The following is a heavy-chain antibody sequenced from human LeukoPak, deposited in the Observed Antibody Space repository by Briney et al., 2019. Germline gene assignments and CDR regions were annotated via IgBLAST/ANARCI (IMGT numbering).Heavy chain of an antibody. J-gene: IGHJ3*01. D-gene: IGHD3-16*02. Sequence: PGGSLRLSCAASGFTIRDSAMSRVRQAPGKGLEWVSLISFSGANTYYADSVKGRFTVSRDNSKDTLYLQMNSLRAEDTAIYYCARDIELSAWGLGTVVTVSS. CDR3: ARDIELSA. CDR1: GFTIRDSA. CDR2: ISFSGANT. V-gene: IGHV3-23*01.